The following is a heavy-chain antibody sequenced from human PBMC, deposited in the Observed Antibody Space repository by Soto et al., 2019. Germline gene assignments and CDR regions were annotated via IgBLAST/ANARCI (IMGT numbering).Heavy chain of an antibody. Sequence: SSETLSLTCTVSGGSISSYYWSWIRQPPGKGLEWIGYIYYSGSTNYNPSLKSRVTISVDTSKNLFSLKLSSVPAADTAVYYCARAGSLEWSGFDYWGQGPLVTVSS. V-gene: IGHV4-59*01. J-gene: IGHJ4*02. D-gene: IGHD3-3*01. CDR3: ARAGSLEWSGFDY. CDR1: GGSISSYY. CDR2: IYYSGST.